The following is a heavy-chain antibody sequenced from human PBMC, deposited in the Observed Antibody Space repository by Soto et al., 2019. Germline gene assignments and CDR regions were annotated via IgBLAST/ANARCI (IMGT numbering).Heavy chain of an antibody. CDR2: INPNSGGT. J-gene: IGHJ4*02. Sequence: ASVKVSCKASGYTFTGYYMHWVRQAPGQGLEWMGWINPNSGGTNYAQKFQGWVTMTRDTSISTAYMELSRLRSDDTAVYYCVRVGDPDSSGYYFDYWGQGTLVTVSS. CDR1: GYTFTGYY. V-gene: IGHV1-2*04. CDR3: VRVGDPDSSGYYFDY. D-gene: IGHD3-22*01.